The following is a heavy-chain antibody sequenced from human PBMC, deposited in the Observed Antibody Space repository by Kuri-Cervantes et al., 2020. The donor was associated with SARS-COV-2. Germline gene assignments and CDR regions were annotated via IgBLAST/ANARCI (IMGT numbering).Heavy chain of an antibody. V-gene: IGHV3-30-3*01. J-gene: IGHJ4*02. CDR1: GFTFSSYA. Sequence: GESLKISCAASGFTFSSYAMHWVRQAPGKGLEWVVVISYDGSNKYYADSVKGRFTISRDNSKNTLYLQMNSLRAEDTAVYYCARGRAARYFDYWGQGTLVTVSS. CDR3: ARGRAARYFDY. CDR2: ISYDGSNK. D-gene: IGHD6-6*01.